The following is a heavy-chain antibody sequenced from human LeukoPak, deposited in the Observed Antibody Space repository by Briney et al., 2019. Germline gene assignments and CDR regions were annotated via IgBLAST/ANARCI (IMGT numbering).Heavy chain of an antibody. CDR1: GFTFSNYW. J-gene: IGHJ4*02. D-gene: IGHD2-2*01. Sequence: GGSLRLSCAGSGFTFSNYWRHWVRQAPGKGLVWVSRIYSDGNTTNYADSVKGRFTISRDNAKNTLYLQMNSLRAEDTAVYYCARGQGSTSRGIDYWGQGTLVTVSS. CDR2: IYSDGNTT. V-gene: IGHV3-74*01. CDR3: ARGQGSTSRGIDY.